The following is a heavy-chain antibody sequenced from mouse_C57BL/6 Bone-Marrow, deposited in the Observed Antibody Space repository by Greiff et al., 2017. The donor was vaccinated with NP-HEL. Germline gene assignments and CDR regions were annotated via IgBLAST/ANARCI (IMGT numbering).Heavy chain of an antibody. V-gene: IGHV1-82*01. J-gene: IGHJ4*01. Sequence: QVQLQQSGPELVKPGASVKISCKASGYAFSSSWMNWVKQRPGKGLEWIGRIYPGDGDTNYNGKFKGKATLTADKSSSTAYMQLSSLTSEDSAVYFCALYGSKEMDYWGQGTSVTVSS. CDR2: IYPGDGDT. CDR1: GYAFSSSW. D-gene: IGHD1-1*01. CDR3: ALYGSKEMDY.